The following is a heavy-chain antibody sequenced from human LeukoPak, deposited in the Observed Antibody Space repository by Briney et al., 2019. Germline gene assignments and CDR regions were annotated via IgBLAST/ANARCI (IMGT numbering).Heavy chain of an antibody. CDR2: INHSGST. CDR1: GGSFSGYY. D-gene: IGHD3-10*01. V-gene: IGHV4-34*01. J-gene: IGHJ4*02. Sequence: SETLSLTCAVYGGSFSGYYWSWIRQPPGKGLEWIGEINHSGSTNDNPSLKSRVTISVDTSKNQFSLKLSSVTAADTAVYYCARHGSGHDYWGQGTLVTVSS. CDR3: ARHGSGHDY.